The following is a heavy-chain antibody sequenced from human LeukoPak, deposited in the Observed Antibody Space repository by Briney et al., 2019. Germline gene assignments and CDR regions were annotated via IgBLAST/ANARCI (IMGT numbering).Heavy chain of an antibody. CDR2: ISYDGSNK. CDR3: ARPTVLYGGNFPLDY. J-gene: IGHJ4*02. CDR1: GFTFSSYG. V-gene: IGHV3-30*03. Sequence: QPGRSLRLSCAASGFTFSSYGMHWVRQAPGKGLEWVAVISYDGSNKYYADSVKGRFTISRDNSKNTLYLQMNSLRAEDTAVYYCARPTVLYGGNFPLDYWGQGTLVTVSS. D-gene: IGHD4-23*01.